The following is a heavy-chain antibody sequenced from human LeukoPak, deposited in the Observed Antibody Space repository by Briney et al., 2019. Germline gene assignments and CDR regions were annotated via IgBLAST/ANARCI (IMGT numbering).Heavy chain of an antibody. CDR2: IYTSGST. J-gene: IGHJ4*02. D-gene: IGHD6-13*01. V-gene: IGHV4-61*02. CDR3: AAYSSSWYDY. CDR1: GGSISSGSYY. Sequence: SQTLSLTCTVSGGSISSGSYYWSWIRQPAGKGLEWIARIYTSGSTNYNPSLKSRVTISVDTSKNQFSLELSSVTAADTAVYYCAAYSSSWYDYWGQGTLVTVSS.